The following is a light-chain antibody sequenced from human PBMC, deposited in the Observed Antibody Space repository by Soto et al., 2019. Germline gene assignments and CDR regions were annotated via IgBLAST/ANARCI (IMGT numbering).Light chain of an antibody. V-gene: IGLV2-14*01. CDR2: EVS. J-gene: IGLJ1*01. CDR1: SSDVGGYKH. Sequence: QSVLSQPASVSGSPGQSITISCTGTSSDVGGYKHVAWYQQYPGKAPKLMIYEVSNRPSGVSNRFSGSKSGNTASLTISGLQAEDEADYYCSSYTSSSTRVFGTGTKLTVL. CDR3: SSYTSSSTRV.